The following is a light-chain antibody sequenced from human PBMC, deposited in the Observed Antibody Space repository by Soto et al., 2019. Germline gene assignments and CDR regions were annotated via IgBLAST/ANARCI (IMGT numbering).Light chain of an antibody. CDR3: QSYDSRLSGYV. Sequence: QAVVTQPPSVSGAPGQRVTISCTGSSSNIGAGYEVHWYQQLPGTAPKLLIYGNLNRPSGVPDRFSGSKSGTSASLAITGLQAEDEADYYCQSYDSRLSGYVFGTGTKVTVL. CDR1: SSNIGAGYE. CDR2: GNL. J-gene: IGLJ1*01. V-gene: IGLV1-40*01.